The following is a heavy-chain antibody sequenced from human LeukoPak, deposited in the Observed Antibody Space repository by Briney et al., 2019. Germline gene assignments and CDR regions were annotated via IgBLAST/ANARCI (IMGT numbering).Heavy chain of an antibody. Sequence: GESLKISCEASGYSFANYWIGWVRQMPGKGLEWVGLIYPGDSETTYSTSFQGQVTISADKSINTAYLQWSSLKASDTATYYCARQDRDGSQTRGYYFDYWGQGSLVTVSS. CDR3: ARQDRDGSQTRGYYFDY. D-gene: IGHD1-26*01. CDR1: GYSFANYW. V-gene: IGHV5-51*01. J-gene: IGHJ4*02. CDR2: IYPGDSET.